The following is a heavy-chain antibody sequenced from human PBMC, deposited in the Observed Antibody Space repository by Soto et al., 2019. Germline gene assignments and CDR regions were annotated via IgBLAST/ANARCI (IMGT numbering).Heavy chain of an antibody. D-gene: IGHD3-22*01. CDR3: ARDADTTSHYSNFDY. Sequence: QVQLVESGGGVVQPGMSLRLSCAASGFTFRNYGFHWVRQAPGKGLEWVAVLWSNGNDKYYADSVKGRFIVSRDNSRNTHYLQMSGLRAEHTAVYYCARDADTTSHYSNFDYWGRGTQVTVSS. CDR1: GFTFRNYG. J-gene: IGHJ4*02. V-gene: IGHV3-33*01. CDR2: LWSNGNDK.